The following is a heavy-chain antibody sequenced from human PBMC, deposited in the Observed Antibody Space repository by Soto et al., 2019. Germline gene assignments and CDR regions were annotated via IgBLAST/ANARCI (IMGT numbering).Heavy chain of an antibody. Sequence: PSETLSLTCAVYCGSFSGYYWSWIRQPPGKGLEWIGEINHSGSTNYNPSLKSRVTISVDTSKNQFSLKLSSVTAADTAVYYCAAMAISFNDYWGQGTLVTVSS. CDR1: CGSFSGYY. V-gene: IGHV4-34*01. CDR2: INHSGST. J-gene: IGHJ4*02. CDR3: AAMAISFNDY.